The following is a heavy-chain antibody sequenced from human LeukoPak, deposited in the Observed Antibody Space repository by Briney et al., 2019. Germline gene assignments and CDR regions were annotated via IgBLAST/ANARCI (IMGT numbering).Heavy chain of an antibody. J-gene: IGHJ4*02. V-gene: IGHV4-38-2*02. CDR3: ARDWGGLFGYFDY. Sequence: SETLSLTCTVSGYSISSGYFWGWIRQPPGRGLEWIGSIYHSGTTYYNPSLKSRVTISVDTSKNQFSLKLTSVTAADTAVYYCARDWGGLFGYFDYWGQGTLVTVSS. CDR2: IYHSGTT. D-gene: IGHD3-16*01. CDR1: GYSISSGYF.